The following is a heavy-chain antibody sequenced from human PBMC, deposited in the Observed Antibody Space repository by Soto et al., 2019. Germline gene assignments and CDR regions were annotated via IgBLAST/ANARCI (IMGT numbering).Heavy chain of an antibody. V-gene: IGHV1-2*02. Sequence: SVKVSCKASGYTFTGYYIHWVRQAPVQGLEWMGWINPNNGGTNYAQKFQGRVTMTRDTSISTAYMELSRLRSDDTAVYYCARDLVEYCSSTSCYNWFDPWGQGTLVTVSS. CDR1: GYTFTGYY. D-gene: IGHD2-2*01. CDR2: INPNNGGT. CDR3: ARDLVEYCSSTSCYNWFDP. J-gene: IGHJ5*02.